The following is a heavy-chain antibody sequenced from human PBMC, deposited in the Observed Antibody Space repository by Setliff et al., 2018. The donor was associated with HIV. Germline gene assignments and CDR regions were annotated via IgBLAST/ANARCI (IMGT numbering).Heavy chain of an antibody. J-gene: IGHJ4*02. CDR2: INWNGGST. CDR1: GFIFDDYG. D-gene: IGHD3-22*01. Sequence: GGSLRLSCAASGFIFDDYGMNWVRQAPGKGPERVSGINWNGGSTGYADSVKGRFTISRDNAKNSLYLQMNSLRAEDTALYYCARDKGYYYDSSGFPRPLILWGQGTLVTVSS. V-gene: IGHV3-20*04. CDR3: ARDKGYYYDSSGFPRPLIL.